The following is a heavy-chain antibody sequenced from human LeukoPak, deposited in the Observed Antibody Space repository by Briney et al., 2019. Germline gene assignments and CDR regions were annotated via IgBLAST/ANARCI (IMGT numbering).Heavy chain of an antibody. V-gene: IGHV3-23*01. CDR2: ISDSGGST. CDR3: AKDEGYQLLFPDAFDI. Sequence: GGSLRLSCAASGFTFSSYAMSWVRQAPGKGLEWVSGISDSGGSTFYADSVKGRFTISRDNSKNTLYLQMNSLRAEDTAVYFCAKDEGYQLLFPDAFDIWGQGTMVTVSS. J-gene: IGHJ3*02. D-gene: IGHD2-2*01. CDR1: GFTFSSYA.